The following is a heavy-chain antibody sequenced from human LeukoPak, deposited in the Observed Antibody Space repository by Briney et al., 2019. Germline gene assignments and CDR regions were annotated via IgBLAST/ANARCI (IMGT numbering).Heavy chain of an antibody. Sequence: KTSETLSLTCAVYGGSFSGYYWGWIRQPPGKGLEWIGEINHSGSANYNPSLKSRVTISVDTSKNQFSLKLSSVTAADTAVYYCARDRTYFSSGWYQRGYNWFDPWGQGTLVTVSS. CDR1: GGSFSGYY. CDR2: INHSGSA. V-gene: IGHV4-34*01. CDR3: ARDRTYFSSGWYQRGYNWFDP. D-gene: IGHD6-19*01. J-gene: IGHJ5*02.